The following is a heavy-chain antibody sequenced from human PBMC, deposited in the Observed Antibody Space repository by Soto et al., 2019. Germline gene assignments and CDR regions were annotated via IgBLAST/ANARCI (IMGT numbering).Heavy chain of an antibody. V-gene: IGHV3-74*01. D-gene: IGHD2-15*01. CDR2: INSDGSVS. J-gene: IGHJ6*03. Sequence: EVQLVESGGGLVQPGGSLRLSCAASGFTFSNYWMYWVRQAPGTGLVWVSRINSDGSVSSYADSVKGRLTISRDNVKNTLYLQMDSLRAEDTAVYYCARGDCVGVTCYSLAGSFYYYMDVWGKGTTVTVFS. CDR1: GFTFSNYW. CDR3: ARGDCVGVTCYSLAGSFYYYMDV.